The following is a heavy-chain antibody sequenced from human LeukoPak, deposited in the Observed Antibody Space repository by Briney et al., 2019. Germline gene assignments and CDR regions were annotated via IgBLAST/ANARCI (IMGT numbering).Heavy chain of an antibody. CDR1: GYTFTSYA. J-gene: IGHJ4*02. V-gene: IGHV1-3*01. CDR2: INAGNGNT. CDR3: ARVIMRWEQAFDY. D-gene: IGHD1-26*01. Sequence: GGSLRLSCKASGYTFTSYAMHWVRQAPGQRLEWMGWINAGNGNTKYSQKFQGRVTITRDTSASTAYMELSSLRSEDTAVYYCARVIMRWEQAFDYWGQGTLVTVSS.